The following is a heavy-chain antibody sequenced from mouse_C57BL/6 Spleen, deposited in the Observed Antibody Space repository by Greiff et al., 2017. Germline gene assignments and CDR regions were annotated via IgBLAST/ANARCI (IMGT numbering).Heavy chain of an antibody. CDR2: IYPGDGDT. CDR3: ESWDLLRDAMDY. J-gene: IGHJ4*01. Sequence: QVQLQQSGPELVKPGASVKISCTASGYAFSSSWMNWVKQRPGTGLEWIGRIYPGDGDTNYNGKFKGKATLTADKSSSTAYMQLSSLTSEDSAVYFCESWDLLRDAMDYWGQGTSVTVSS. CDR1: GYAFSSSW. D-gene: IGHD1-1*01. V-gene: IGHV1-82*01.